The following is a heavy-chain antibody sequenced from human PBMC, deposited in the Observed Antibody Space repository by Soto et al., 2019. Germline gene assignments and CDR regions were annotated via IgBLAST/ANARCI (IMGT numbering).Heavy chain of an antibody. CDR2: IIPIFGTA. CDR1: GGTFSSYA. J-gene: IGHJ5*02. D-gene: IGHD6-13*01. CDR3: ARDRYFIKIAAAGTNWFDP. V-gene: IGHV1-69*13. Sequence: SVKVSCKASGGTFSSYAISWVRQAPGQGLEWMGGIIPIFGTANYAQKFQGRVTIAADESTSTAYMELSSLRSDDTAVYYCARDRYFIKIAAAGTNWFDPWGQGTLVT.